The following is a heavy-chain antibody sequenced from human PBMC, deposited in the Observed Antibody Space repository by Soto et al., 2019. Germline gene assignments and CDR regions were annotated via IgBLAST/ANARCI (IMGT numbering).Heavy chain of an antibody. CDR3: ARDQVGATGDY. CDR2: ISAYNDNK. J-gene: IGHJ4*02. CDR1: GYTFTSYC. Sequence: GSVKVSCKASGYTFTSYCISWVLQAPGQGLEWMGWISAYNDNKNYAQKLQGRVTMTTDTSASTAYMELRSLRSDDTAVYFCARDQVGATGDYWGQGTLVTVSS. V-gene: IGHV1-18*01. D-gene: IGHD1-26*01.